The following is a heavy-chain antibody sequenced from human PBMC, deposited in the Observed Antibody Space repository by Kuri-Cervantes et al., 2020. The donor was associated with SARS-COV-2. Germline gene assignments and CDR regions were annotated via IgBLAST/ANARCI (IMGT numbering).Heavy chain of an antibody. CDR3: ARSVVVPATRFDP. CDR1: GFTFSSYW. Sequence: GESLKISCAASGFTFSSYWMSWVRQAPGKGLEWVANIKQDGSEKYYVDSVKGRFTISRDNAKNSLYLQMNSLRAEDTAVYYCARSVVVPATRFDPWGQGTLVTVSS. CDR2: IKQDGSEK. J-gene: IGHJ5*02. V-gene: IGHV3-7*03. D-gene: IGHD2-2*01.